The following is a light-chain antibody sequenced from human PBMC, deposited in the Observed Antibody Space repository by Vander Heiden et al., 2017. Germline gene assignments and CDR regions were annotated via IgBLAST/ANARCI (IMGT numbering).Light chain of an antibody. CDR3: AAGDDSLSVWV. CDR1: SSNLGSNF. CDR2: SNN. J-gene: IGLJ3*02. Sequence: QSVLTQPPSASATPGQRVTISCSGSSSNLGSNFVFWYQQLPGTAPKLLIYSNNQRPSGVPERFSGAKSGTSASLAVSGLRSEDEADYYCAAGDDSLSVWVFGGGTKLTVL. V-gene: IGLV1-47*02.